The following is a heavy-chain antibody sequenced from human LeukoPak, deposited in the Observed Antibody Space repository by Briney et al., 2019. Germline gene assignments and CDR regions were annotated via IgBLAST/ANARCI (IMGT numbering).Heavy chain of an antibody. D-gene: IGHD6-13*01. V-gene: IGHV3-11*01. CDR2: ISSSGNTM. J-gene: IGHJ4*02. CDR3: ARVLDWQQLVPYY. Sequence: GGSLRLSCAASGFPFNDFYMSWIRQAPGKGLEWVSYISSSGNTMFYADSVKGRFTISGDSAKRSLYLQMNSLRAEDTAVYYCARVLDWQQLVPYYWGQGSLVTVSS. CDR1: GFPFNDFY.